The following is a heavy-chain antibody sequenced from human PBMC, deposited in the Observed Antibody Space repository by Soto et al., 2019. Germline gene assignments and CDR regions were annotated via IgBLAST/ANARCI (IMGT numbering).Heavy chain of an antibody. Sequence: ASVKVSCKASGGTFSSYAISWVRQAPGQGLEWMGGIIPIFGTANYAQKFQGRVTITADESTSTAYMELSSLRSEDTAVYYCARPGIVGATSARQGMDVWGQGTTVTVSS. CDR3: ARPGIVGATSARQGMDV. J-gene: IGHJ6*02. V-gene: IGHV1-69*13. CDR1: GGTFSSYA. CDR2: IIPIFGTA. D-gene: IGHD1-26*01.